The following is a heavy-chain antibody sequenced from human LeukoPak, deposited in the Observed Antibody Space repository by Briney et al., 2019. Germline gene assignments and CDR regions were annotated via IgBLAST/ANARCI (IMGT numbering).Heavy chain of an antibody. Sequence: GGSLRLSCAASGFTVSSNYMSWVRQAPGKGLEWVSVIYSGGSTYYADSVKGRFTISRDNSKNTLYLQMNSLRAEDTAVYYCARGGWPAALYYSDYWGQGTLVTVSS. CDR1: GFTVSSNY. CDR2: IYSGGST. CDR3: ARGGWPAALYYSDY. J-gene: IGHJ4*02. D-gene: IGHD6-13*01. V-gene: IGHV3-53*01.